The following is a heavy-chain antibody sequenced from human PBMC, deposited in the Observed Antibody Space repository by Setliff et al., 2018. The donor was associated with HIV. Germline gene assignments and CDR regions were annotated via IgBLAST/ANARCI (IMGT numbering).Heavy chain of an antibody. CDR1: GDSIFTSTYY. Sequence: SETLSLTCSVSGDSIFTSTYYWGWIRQPPGKRLEWIGSIYYSGNTYYNPSLKSRVTISVDTSKNQFFLNLSSVTATDSAVYYCARLGRPYSGQGWFDPWGQGTLGTAPQ. CDR2: IYYSGNT. V-gene: IGHV4-39*01. D-gene: IGHD5-12*01. CDR3: ARLGRPYSGQGWFDP. J-gene: IGHJ5*02.